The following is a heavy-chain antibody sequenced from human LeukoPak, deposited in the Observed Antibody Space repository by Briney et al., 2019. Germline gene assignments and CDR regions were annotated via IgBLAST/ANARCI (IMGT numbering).Heavy chain of an antibody. CDR1: GFTFSTYW. V-gene: IGHV3-7*01. CDR2: INQDGSAT. Sequence: GGSLRLSCAASGFTFSTYWMSWVRQAPGKGLEWVANINQDGSATSYVDSAKGRFIVSRDNAKNSVFLQMSSLRAEDTAVYYCAIAEGWEPAYWGQGTLVTVSS. CDR3: AIAEGWEPAY. J-gene: IGHJ4*02. D-gene: IGHD1-26*01.